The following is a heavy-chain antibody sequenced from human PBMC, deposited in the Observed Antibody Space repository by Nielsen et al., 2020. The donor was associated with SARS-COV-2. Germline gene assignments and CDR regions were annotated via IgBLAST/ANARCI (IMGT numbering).Heavy chain of an antibody. CDR3: AKNLVRLSTELFDY. D-gene: IGHD1-26*01. CDR2: IYYSGST. Sequence: SETLSLTCTVSGGSISSSSYFWGWIRQPPGKGLEWIGSIYYSGSTYYNPSLKSRVTMSADTSKNQFSLKLSSVTAEDTAVYYCAKNLVRLSTELFDYWGQGTLVTVSS. CDR1: GGSISSSSYF. V-gene: IGHV4-39*07. J-gene: IGHJ4*02.